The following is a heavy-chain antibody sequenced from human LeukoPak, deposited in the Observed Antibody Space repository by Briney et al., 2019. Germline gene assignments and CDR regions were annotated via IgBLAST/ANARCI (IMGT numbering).Heavy chain of an antibody. CDR1: GGSISSYY. V-gene: IGHV4-59*01. Sequence: PSETLFLTCTVSGGSISSYYWSWIRQPPGKGLEWIGYIYYSGSTNYNPSLKSRVTISVDTSKNQFSLKLSSVTAADTAVYYCARDRGGWLRSTGEFDYWGQGTLVTVSS. CDR2: IYYSGST. D-gene: IGHD5-12*01. J-gene: IGHJ4*02. CDR3: ARDRGGWLRSTGEFDY.